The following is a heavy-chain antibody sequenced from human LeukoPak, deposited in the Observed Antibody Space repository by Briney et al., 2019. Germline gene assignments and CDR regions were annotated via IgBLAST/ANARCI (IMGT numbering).Heavy chain of an antibody. CDR1: GFSFGDYA. Sequence: GGSLRLSCTASGFSFGDYAMSWFRQAPGKGLEWVGFISSKAYGGTTEYAASVKGRFTISRDDSKSIAYLQMDSLKTEDTAVYYCTRDRITMVRGVIGPYYFDYWGQGTLVTVPS. V-gene: IGHV3-49*03. CDR3: TRDRITMVRGVIGPYYFDY. J-gene: IGHJ4*02. CDR2: ISSKAYGGTT. D-gene: IGHD3-10*01.